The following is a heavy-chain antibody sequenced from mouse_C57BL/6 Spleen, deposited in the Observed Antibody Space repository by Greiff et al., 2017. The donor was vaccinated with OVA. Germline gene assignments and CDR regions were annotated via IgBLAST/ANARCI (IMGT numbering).Heavy chain of an antibody. CDR3: ARGGDGSSYDYFDY. CDR1: GYTFTSYW. J-gene: IGHJ2*01. CDR2: IDPSDSYT. D-gene: IGHD1-1*01. Sequence: QVQLQQSGAELVKPGASVKLSCKASGYTFTSYWMQWVKQRPGQGLEWIGEIDPSDSYTNYNQKFKGKATLTVDTSSSTAYMQLSSLTSEDSAVYYCARGGDGSSYDYFDYWGQGTTLTVSS. V-gene: IGHV1-50*01.